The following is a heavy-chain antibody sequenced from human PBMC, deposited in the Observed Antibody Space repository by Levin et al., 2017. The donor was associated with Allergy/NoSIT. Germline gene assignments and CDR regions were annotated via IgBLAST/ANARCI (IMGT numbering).Heavy chain of an antibody. V-gene: IGHV4-39*07. CDR2: IYYSGST. CDR3: ARDEMVPELQSYYGIDV. Sequence: SQTLSLTCTVSGGSIRSTSYYWGWIRQPPGKGLEWLGNIYYSGSTYYNPSLKGRVTISVDTSKNQISLKLTSVTAADTAVYYCARDEMVPELQSYYGIDVWGQGTTVSVSS. J-gene: IGHJ6*02. CDR1: GGSIRSTSYY. D-gene: IGHD4/OR15-4a*01.